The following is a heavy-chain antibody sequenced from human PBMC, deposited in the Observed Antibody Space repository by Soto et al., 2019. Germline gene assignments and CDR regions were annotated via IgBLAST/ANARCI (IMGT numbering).Heavy chain of an antibody. D-gene: IGHD3-16*02. CDR1: GGTFSSYA. Sequence: QVHLVQSGAEVKKPGSSVKFSCKASGGTFSSYAISWVRQAPGQGLEWMGGIIPIFGTANYAQKFQGRVTITADKSTSTAYMELSSLRSEDTAVYYCARYRDSRPGWYFDLWGRGTLVTVSS. CDR3: ARYRDSRPGWYFDL. CDR2: IIPIFGTA. J-gene: IGHJ2*01. V-gene: IGHV1-69*06.